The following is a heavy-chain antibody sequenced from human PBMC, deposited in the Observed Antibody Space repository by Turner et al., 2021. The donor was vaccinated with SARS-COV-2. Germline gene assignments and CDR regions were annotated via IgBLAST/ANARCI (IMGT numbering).Heavy chain of an antibody. D-gene: IGHD6-19*01. J-gene: IGHJ4*02. CDR2: ISSTSSYK. CDR3: GADTSGWAADY. CDR1: GFTFSSSW. V-gene: IGHV3-21*01. Sequence: VQLVESGGGLVKPGGSLRLSCADSGFTFSSSWMNWVRQSPGKGLEWFSSISSTSSYKYYADSVKGRFTISRDNSNKSLYLQMDSLIAEDTAVYYCGADTSGWAADYWGQGALVTVSS.